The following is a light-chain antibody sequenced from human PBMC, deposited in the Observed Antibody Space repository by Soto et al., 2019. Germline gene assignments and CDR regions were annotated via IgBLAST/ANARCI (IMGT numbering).Light chain of an antibody. J-gene: IGLJ1*01. CDR1: SSKIGAGYD. Sequence: QSVLTQPPSVSGAPGQRVTISCTGSSSKIGAGYDVHWYQQFPGTAPKLLIYGNSIRPSGVPDRFSGSKSGTSASLAITGLQAEDEADYYCQSYDSSLSGYVFGTGTKVTVL. CDR3: QSYDSSLSGYV. V-gene: IGLV1-40*01. CDR2: GNS.